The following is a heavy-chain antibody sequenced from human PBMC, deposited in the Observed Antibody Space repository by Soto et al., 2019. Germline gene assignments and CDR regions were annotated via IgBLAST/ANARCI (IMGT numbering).Heavy chain of an antibody. Sequence: QVQLVESGGGVVQPGRSLRLSCAASGFTFSSYGMHWVRQAPGKGLEWVAVISDDGSNKYYADSVKGRFTISRDNSKNTLYLQMNSLRAEDTAVYYCAKSAGHSGFAYWGQGTLVTVSS. V-gene: IGHV3-30*18. CDR1: GFTFSSYG. J-gene: IGHJ4*02. CDR2: ISDDGSNK. CDR3: AKSAGHSGFAY. D-gene: IGHD2-15*01.